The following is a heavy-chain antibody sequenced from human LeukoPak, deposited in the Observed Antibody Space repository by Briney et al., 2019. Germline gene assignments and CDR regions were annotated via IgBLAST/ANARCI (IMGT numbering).Heavy chain of an antibody. CDR1: GGSFSGYY. D-gene: IGHD2-15*01. CDR3: ARYCSGGSCYYYGMDV. V-gene: IGHV4-34*01. J-gene: IGHJ6*02. Sequence: PSETLSLTCAVYGGSFSGYYWSWIRQPPGKGLEWIGEINQSGSTNYNPSLKSRVTISVDTSKNQFSLKLSSVTAADTAVYYCARYCSGGSCYYYGMDVWGQGTTVTVSS. CDR2: INQSGST.